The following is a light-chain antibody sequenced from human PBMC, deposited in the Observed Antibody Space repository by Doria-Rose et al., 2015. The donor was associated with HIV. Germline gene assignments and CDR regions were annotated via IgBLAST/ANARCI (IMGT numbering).Light chain of an antibody. J-gene: IGKJ3*01. CDR2: WAS. CDR3: QQYYDTPS. Sequence: DIRVTQPPESLGMSLGERATLNCKSNQSLLYTSKNYLAWYQQKPGQPPKLLIYWASTRQSGVPARFSGSGSGTDFTLTISSLEAEDVAVYYCQQYYDTPSFGPGTTVDIK. V-gene: IGKV4-1*01. CDR1: QSLLYTSKNY.